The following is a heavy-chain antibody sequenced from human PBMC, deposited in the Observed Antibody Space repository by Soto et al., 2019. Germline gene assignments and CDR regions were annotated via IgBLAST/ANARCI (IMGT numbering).Heavy chain of an antibody. V-gene: IGHV1-2*04. CDR3: ARSPGGVVTAMYYFDY. J-gene: IGHJ4*02. CDR1: GYTFTGYY. CDR2: INPNSGGT. Sequence: ASVKVSCKASGYTFTGYYMHWVRQAPGQGLEWMGWINPNSGGTNYAQKFQGWVTMTRDTSISTAYMELSRLRSDDTAVYYCARSPGGVVTAMYYFDYWGRGTLVTSPQ. D-gene: IGHD2-21*02.